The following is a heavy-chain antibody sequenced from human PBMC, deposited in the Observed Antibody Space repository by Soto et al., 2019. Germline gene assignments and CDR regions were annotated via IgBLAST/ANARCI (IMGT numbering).Heavy chain of an antibody. J-gene: IGHJ6*02. V-gene: IGHV4-59*01. Sequence: SETLSLTCTVSGGSISSYYWSWIRQPPGKGLEWIGYIYYSGSTNYNPSLKSRVTISVETSKNQFSLKLSSVTAADTAVYYCARDKWEVLTGSDYYYYGMDVWGQGTTVTVSS. CDR1: GGSISSYY. D-gene: IGHD3-9*01. CDR2: IYYSGST. CDR3: ARDKWEVLTGSDYYYYGMDV.